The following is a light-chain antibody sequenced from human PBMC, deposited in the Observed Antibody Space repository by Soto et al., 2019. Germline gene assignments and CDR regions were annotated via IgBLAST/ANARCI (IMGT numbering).Light chain of an antibody. J-gene: IGLJ2*01. V-gene: IGLV1-47*01. Sequence: QSVLTQPPSVTGTPGQTVTISCSGSSSNIGKDFVSWYQQFPGTAPKLLIYTDNQRPSGVPDRFSGSKSGTSASLAISGLRSEDEATYYCSTWDDSLSGFVILGGGTKSPS. CDR2: TDN. CDR3: STWDDSLSGFVI. CDR1: SSNIGKDF.